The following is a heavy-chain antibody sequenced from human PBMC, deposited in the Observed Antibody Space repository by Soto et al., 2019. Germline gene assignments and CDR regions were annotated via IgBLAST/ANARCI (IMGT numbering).Heavy chain of an antibody. CDR1: EFTFGTSA. V-gene: IGHV3-23*01. CDR2: ISDIGDMT. Sequence: RRLSFAASEFTFGTSAMTWVRQAPGRVLQWVATISDIGDMTYYADSVKGRFTISRDNSRKTLYLQMNNLRAEDTPLYYCAKAWVPSITVRCLGFDYWGRGALVTVSS. D-gene: IGHD6-6*01. CDR3: AKAWVPSITVRCLGFDY. J-gene: IGHJ4*02.